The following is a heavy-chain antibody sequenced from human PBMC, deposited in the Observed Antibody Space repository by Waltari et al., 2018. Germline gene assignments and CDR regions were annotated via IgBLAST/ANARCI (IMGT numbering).Heavy chain of an antibody. Sequence: EVQLLESGGGLVQPGGSLRLSCAAAGFTLSSNAMTWVRQAPGKGVEWVSGIRGGGSIVYADSVKGRFTISKDNSKNTLYLQIDSLRAEDTAIYYCAKSDTTGYLHSLDYWGQGILVSVSS. J-gene: IGHJ4*02. CDR1: GFTLSSNA. CDR2: IRGGGSI. CDR3: AKSDTTGYLHSLDY. V-gene: IGHV3-23*01. D-gene: IGHD3-9*01.